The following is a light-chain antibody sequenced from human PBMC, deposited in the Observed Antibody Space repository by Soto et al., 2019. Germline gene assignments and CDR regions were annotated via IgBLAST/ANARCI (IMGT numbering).Light chain of an antibody. V-gene: IGKV3-15*01. J-gene: IGKJ4*01. CDR3: QQYNSWPPLT. Sequence: EIVMTQSPGTLSVSPGERATLSCRASLRVSSNLVWYQQKPGQAPRLLIYGASTRATGIPARFSGSGSGTEFTLTISSLQSEDFAVYYCQQYNSWPPLTFGGGTKVDIK. CDR1: LRVSSN. CDR2: GAS.